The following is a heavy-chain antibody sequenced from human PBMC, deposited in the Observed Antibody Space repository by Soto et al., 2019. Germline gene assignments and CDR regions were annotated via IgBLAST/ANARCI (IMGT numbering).Heavy chain of an antibody. V-gene: IGHV3-23*01. J-gene: IGHJ6*02. D-gene: IGHD6-6*01. Sequence: GGSLRLSCAASGFTFSSYAMSWVRQAPGKGLEWVSAISGSGGSTYYADSVKGRFTISRDNSKNTLYLQMNSLRAEDTAVYYCAKGGYSSSSIHLITEPYYYYYGMDVWGQGTTVTVSS. CDR3: AKGGYSSSSIHLITEPYYYYYGMDV. CDR1: GFTFSSYA. CDR2: ISGSGGST.